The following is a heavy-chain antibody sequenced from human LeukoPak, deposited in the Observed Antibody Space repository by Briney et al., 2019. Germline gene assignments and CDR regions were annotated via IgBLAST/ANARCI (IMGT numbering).Heavy chain of an antibody. J-gene: IGHJ4*02. Sequence: GGSLRLSCAASDFTFSTYAMSWVRQAPGKGLEWVSTIRGGGDATYYADSVKGRFTISRDNSKNTLYLQMNSLRAEDTAVYYCARGPDYGDYVFDYWGQGTLATVSS. CDR1: DFTFSTYA. V-gene: IGHV3-23*01. CDR3: ARGPDYGDYVFDY. CDR2: IRGGGDAT. D-gene: IGHD4-17*01.